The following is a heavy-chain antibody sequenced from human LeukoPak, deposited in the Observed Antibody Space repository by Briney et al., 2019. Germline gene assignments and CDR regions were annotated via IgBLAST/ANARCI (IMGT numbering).Heavy chain of an antibody. CDR3: AKGRSGWYEGLDY. CDR1: GFTFSTYA. J-gene: IGHJ4*02. V-gene: IGHV3-23*01. Sequence: GGSLRLSCTASGFTFSTYAMTWVRQAPGKGLEWVSVISHGGDSAWYADSVKGRFTISRDNSKSTLFLQMNSLRADDTAIYYCAKGRSGWYEGLDYWGQGILVTVSS. CDR2: ISHGGDSA. D-gene: IGHD6-19*01.